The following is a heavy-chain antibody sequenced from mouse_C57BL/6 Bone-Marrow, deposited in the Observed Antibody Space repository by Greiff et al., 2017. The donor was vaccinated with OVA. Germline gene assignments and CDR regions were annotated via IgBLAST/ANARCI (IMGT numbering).Heavy chain of an antibody. CDR3: ARVITTAYYYAMDY. J-gene: IGHJ4*01. D-gene: IGHD2-4*01. Sequence: EVMLVESGAELVKPGASVKLSCTASGFNIKDYYMHWVKQRTEQGLEWIGRIDPEDGETKYAPKFQGKATITADTSSNTAYLQLSSLTSEDTAVYYCARVITTAYYYAMDYWGQGTSVTVSS. CDR1: GFNIKDYY. CDR2: IDPEDGET. V-gene: IGHV14-2*01.